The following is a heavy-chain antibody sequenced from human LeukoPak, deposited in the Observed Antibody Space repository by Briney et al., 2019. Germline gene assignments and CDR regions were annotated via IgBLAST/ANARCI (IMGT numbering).Heavy chain of an antibody. CDR2: IRYDGSNK. Sequence: PGGSLRLSCAASGFTFSSYGMHGVRQAPGRGLGWVALIRYDGSNKNYADSVKGRFTISRDNSKNTLYLQMHSLSAEDTAVYYCAKSISSGLAATAVGAQFDYWGQGTLVTVSS. D-gene: IGHD1-26*01. J-gene: IGHJ4*02. CDR3: AKSISSGLAATAVGAQFDY. V-gene: IGHV3-30*02. CDR1: GFTFSSYG.